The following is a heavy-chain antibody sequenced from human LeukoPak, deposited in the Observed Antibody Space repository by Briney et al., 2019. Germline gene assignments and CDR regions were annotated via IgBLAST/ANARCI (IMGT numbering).Heavy chain of an antibody. CDR2: ISDSGRTI. Sequence: PGGSLRLSCTAPGFTFSDYYMSWIRQAPGKGLEWVSHISDSGRTIYYADSVKGRFTISRDNAKNSLYLQMNSLRAEDTAVYYCASQYYYAMDVWGQGATVTVSS. V-gene: IGHV3-11*01. J-gene: IGHJ6*02. CDR3: ASQYYYAMDV. CDR1: GFTFSDYY.